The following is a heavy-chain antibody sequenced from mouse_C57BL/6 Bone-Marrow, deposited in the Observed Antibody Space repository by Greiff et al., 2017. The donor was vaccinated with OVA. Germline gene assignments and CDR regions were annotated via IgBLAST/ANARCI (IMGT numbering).Heavy chain of an antibody. J-gene: IGHJ2*01. D-gene: IGHD2-1*01. CDR1: GFTFSDYY. V-gene: IGHV5-12*01. Sequence: EVKLVESGGGLVQPGGSLKLSCAASGFTFSDYYMYWVRQTPEKRLEWVAYISNGGGSTYYPDTVKGRFTISRDNAKNTLYLQMSRLKSEDTAMYYCARPTYGNYVDYWGQGTTLTVSS. CDR2: ISNGGGST. CDR3: ARPTYGNYVDY.